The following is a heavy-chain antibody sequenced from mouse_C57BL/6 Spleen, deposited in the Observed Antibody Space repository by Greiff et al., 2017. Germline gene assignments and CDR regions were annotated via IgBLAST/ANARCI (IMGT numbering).Heavy chain of an antibody. CDR1: GFIFSSYT. CDR3: ARQKIYDEGLDY. Sequence: EVKLMESGGGLVKPGGSLKLSCAASGFIFSSYTMSWVRQTPEKRLEWVATISGGGGNTYYPDSVKGRFTISRDNAKNTLYLQMSSLRSEDTALYYCARQKIYDEGLDYWGQGTTLTVSS. D-gene: IGHD2-3*01. V-gene: IGHV5-9*01. J-gene: IGHJ2*01. CDR2: ISGGGGNT.